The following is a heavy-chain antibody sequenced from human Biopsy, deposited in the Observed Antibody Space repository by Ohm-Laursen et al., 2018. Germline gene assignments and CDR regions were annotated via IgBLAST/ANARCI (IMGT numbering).Heavy chain of an antibody. CDR3: ARVRVWADSEGAFDP. CDR2: IYYSGNT. D-gene: IGHD1-26*01. J-gene: IGHJ3*01. CDR1: GGSITSRTHY. V-gene: IGHV4-39*07. Sequence: SDTLSLTCTLSGGSITSRTHYWDWIRQTPGKGLEWIGIIYYSGNTKYNPSLKSRVTISVDTFRNQFSLKLSSVTAADTAVYYCARVRVWADSEGAFDPWGQGTMVTVSS.